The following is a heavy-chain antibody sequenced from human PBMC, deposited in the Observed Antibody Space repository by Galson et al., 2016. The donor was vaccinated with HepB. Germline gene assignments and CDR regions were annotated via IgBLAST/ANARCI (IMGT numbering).Heavy chain of an antibody. CDR1: GFTFSSYA. J-gene: IGHJ4*02. Sequence: SLRLSCAASGFTFSSYAMSWVRQAPGKGLEWVSIISGSGGSTYYADSVKGRFTISRDNSKNTLYLQMNSLRAEDTAVYYCVKGASTGWLQLQASYFDYWGQGTLVTVSS. D-gene: IGHD5-24*01. CDR3: VKGASTGWLQLQASYFDY. V-gene: IGHV3-23*01. CDR2: ISGSGGST.